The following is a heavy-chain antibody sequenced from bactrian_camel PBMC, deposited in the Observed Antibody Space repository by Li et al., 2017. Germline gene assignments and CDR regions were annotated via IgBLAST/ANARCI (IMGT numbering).Heavy chain of an antibody. CDR2: ISNVGDR. CDR3: AADLGWCGSAPLQREFRN. CDR1: GSISNRC. Sequence: HVQLVESGGGSVQAGGSLRLSCVASGSISNRCMTWFRQVPGKEREGVAAISNVGDRTYADSIKGRFTVSHVNSNNTMHLQMNSLKPEDTAVYYCAADLGWCGSAPLQREFRNWGQGTQVTVS. J-gene: IGHJ4*01. D-gene: IGHD6*01. V-gene: IGHV3S53*01.